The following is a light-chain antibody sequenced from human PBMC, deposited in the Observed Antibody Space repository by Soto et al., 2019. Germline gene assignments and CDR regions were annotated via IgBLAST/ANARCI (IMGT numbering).Light chain of an antibody. J-gene: IGLJ1*01. CDR1: DSNIGTNT. CDR3: AAWDDSLNGYV. CDR2: SDN. V-gene: IGLV1-44*01. Sequence: QSVLSRAPSASETPGQRVTISCSGSDSNIGTNTVNWYQQVPGTAPKLLIYSDNQRPSGVPDRFSGSKSGTSASLAISGLQSEDEADYYCAAWDDSLNGYVFGTGTKVTVL.